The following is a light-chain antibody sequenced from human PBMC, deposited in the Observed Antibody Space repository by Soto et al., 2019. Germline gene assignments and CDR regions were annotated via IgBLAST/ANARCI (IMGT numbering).Light chain of an antibody. Sequence: EIVLTQSPATLSLSPGERATLSCMASQSVSRSYLAWYQQKPVQAPRLLIYDASNRATGIPARFSGSGSGTDFTLTISSLEPEDFAVYYCQQRSNWPPITFGQGTRLEIK. V-gene: IGKV3-11*01. CDR2: DAS. CDR1: QSVSRSY. J-gene: IGKJ5*01. CDR3: QQRSNWPPIT.